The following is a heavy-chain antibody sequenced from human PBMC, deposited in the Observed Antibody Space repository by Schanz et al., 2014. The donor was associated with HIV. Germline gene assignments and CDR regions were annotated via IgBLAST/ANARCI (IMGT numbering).Heavy chain of an antibody. D-gene: IGHD2-21*01. CDR3: ARDDVLDSLAS. V-gene: IGHV1-8*01. CDR1: GYTFTSYD. CDR2: MNPNSGNT. Sequence: QIQLVQSGAEVKKPGASVKVSCKASGYTFTSYDINWVRQATGQGLEWMGWMNPNSGNTGYAQKFQGRVTITADESTSTAYMELTGLNPEDTAIYYCARDDVLDSLASWGQGTLVTVSS. J-gene: IGHJ5*02.